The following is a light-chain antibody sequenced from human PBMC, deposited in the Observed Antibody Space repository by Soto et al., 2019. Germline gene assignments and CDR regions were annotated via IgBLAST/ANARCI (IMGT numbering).Light chain of an antibody. CDR3: QQYNNWLRT. CDR1: QSVSSN. V-gene: IGKV3-15*01. J-gene: IGKJ1*01. Sequence: EIVMTQSPATLSVSPGERATLSCRASQSVSSNLAWYQQKPGQAPRLLIYGASTRATGIPARFSGSGSGTEFTLPISSLQSEDFAVYYCQQYNNWLRTFGQGTKVDIK. CDR2: GAS.